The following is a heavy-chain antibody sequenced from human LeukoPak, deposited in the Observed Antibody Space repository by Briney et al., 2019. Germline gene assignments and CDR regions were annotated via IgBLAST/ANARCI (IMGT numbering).Heavy chain of an antibody. V-gene: IGHV3-7*01. D-gene: IGHD3-10*02. CDR2: IKQDGSEK. J-gene: IGHJ6*04. Sequence: GGSLRLSCAASGFTFSSYWMSWVRQAPGRGLEWVANIKQDGSEKYYVDSVKGRFTISRDNAKNSLYLQMNSLRAEDTAVYYCAELGITMIGGVWGKGTTVTISS. CDR1: GFTFSSYW. CDR3: AELGITMIGGV.